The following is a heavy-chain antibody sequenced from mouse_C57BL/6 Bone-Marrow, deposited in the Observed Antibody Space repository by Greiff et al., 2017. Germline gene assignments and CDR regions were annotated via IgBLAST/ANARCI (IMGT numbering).Heavy chain of an antibody. CDR1: GFNIKDDY. J-gene: IGHJ2*01. CDR3: SMDYYFDY. CDR2: IDPENGDT. V-gene: IGHV14-4*01. Sequence: EVQLQQSGAELVRPGASVKLSCTASGFNIKDDYMHWVKQRPEQGLEWIGWIDPENGDTEYASKFQGKATITADTSSNTAYLQLSSLTSEYTAVYYCSMDYYFDYWGQGTTLTVSS.